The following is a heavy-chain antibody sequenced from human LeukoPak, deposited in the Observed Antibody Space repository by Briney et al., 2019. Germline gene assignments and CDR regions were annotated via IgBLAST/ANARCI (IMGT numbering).Heavy chain of an antibody. Sequence: PGGSLRLSCAASGFTFSNYAMSWVRQAPGKGLEWVSAISGSGGSTHYADSVKGRFTISRDNSKNTLYLQMNRLRAEDTAVYYCAKDRGSSGWYEDYWGQGTLVTVSS. V-gene: IGHV3-23*01. CDR3: AKDRGSSGWYEDY. D-gene: IGHD6-19*01. CDR2: ISGSGGST. CDR1: GFTFSNYA. J-gene: IGHJ4*02.